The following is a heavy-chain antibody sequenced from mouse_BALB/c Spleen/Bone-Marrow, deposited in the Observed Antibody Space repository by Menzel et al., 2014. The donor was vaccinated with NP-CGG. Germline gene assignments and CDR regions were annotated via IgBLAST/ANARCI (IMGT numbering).Heavy chain of an antibody. D-gene: IGHD2-10*02. CDR2: INPYNDGT. CDR3: ARGGYGNVYYAMDY. CDR1: GYTFTSYV. V-gene: IGHV1-14*01. Sequence: EVKLLESGPEMVKPGASVKMSCKASGYTFTSYVMHWVKQKPGQGLEWIGYINPYNDGTKYNEKFKGKATLTSDKSSSTAYMELSSLTSEDSAVYYCARGGYGNVYYAMDYCGQGTSVTVSS. J-gene: IGHJ4*01.